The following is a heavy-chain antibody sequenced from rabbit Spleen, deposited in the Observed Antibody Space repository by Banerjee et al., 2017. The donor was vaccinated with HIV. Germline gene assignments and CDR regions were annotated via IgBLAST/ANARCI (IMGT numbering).Heavy chain of an antibody. V-gene: IGHV1S40*01. D-gene: IGHD7-1*01. CDR3: ARDPGDGIYSDGFGL. CDR2: IYDGNTGTT. CDR1: GFSFSSGYD. Sequence: QSLEESGGDLVKPGASLTLTCTASGFSFSSGYDMCWVRQPPGKGLEWIACIYDGNTGTTYSASWAKGRFTISKTSSTTVTLQMTSLTAADTATYFCARDPGDGIYSDGFGLWGPGTLVTVS. J-gene: IGHJ4*01.